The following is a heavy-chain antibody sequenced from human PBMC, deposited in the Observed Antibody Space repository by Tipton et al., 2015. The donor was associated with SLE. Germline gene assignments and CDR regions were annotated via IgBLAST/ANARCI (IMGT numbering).Heavy chain of an antibody. CDR3: ARDGFIVVVPAFDY. CDR1: GFTFSSYG. Sequence: RSLRLSCAASGFTFSSYGMHWVRQAPGKGLEWVAVIWYDGSNKYYADSVKGRFTISRDNSKNTLYLQMNSLRAEDTAVYYCARDGFIVVVPAFDYWGQGTLVTVSS. CDR2: IWYDGSNK. J-gene: IGHJ4*02. D-gene: IGHD2-2*01. V-gene: IGHV3-30*19.